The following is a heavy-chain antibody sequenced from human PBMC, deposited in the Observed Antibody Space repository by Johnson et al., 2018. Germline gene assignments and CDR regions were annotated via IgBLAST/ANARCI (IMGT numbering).Heavy chain of an antibody. V-gene: IGHV3-30*03. CDR2: ISYDGSNK. J-gene: IGHJ6*02. Sequence: QVQLVESGGGVVQPGRSPRLSCAASGFTISTYGMHWVRQAPGKGLEWVAVISYDGSNKYYADSVKGRFTISSHNSKNTLHLQMHSLRAADTAVYYCARAGFRVDTAMGRGYYYYYGMDVWGQGTTVTVSS. D-gene: IGHD5-18*01. CDR3: ARAGFRVDTAMGRGYYYYYGMDV. CDR1: GFTISTYG.